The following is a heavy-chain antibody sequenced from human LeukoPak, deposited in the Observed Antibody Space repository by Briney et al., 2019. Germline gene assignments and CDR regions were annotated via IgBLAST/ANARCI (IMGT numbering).Heavy chain of an antibody. CDR3: ARDGWFGEQRLDY. CDR1: GFTFSSYA. V-gene: IGHV3-30-3*01. J-gene: IGHJ4*02. CDR2: ISYDGSNK. D-gene: IGHD3-10*01. Sequence: GGSPRLSCAASGFTFSSYAMHWVRQAPGKGLEWVAVISYDGSNKYYADSVKGRFTISRDNSKNTLYLQMNSLRAEDTAVYYCARDGWFGEQRLDYWGQGTLVTVSS.